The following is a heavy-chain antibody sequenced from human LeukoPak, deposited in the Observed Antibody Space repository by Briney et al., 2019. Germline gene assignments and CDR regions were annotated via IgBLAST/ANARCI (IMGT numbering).Heavy chain of an antibody. CDR3: ARRRVATILATIGYFDY. J-gene: IGHJ4*02. CDR1: GGSISSSSYY. D-gene: IGHD5-12*01. V-gene: IGHV4-39*01. CDR2: IYYSGST. Sequence: SETLSLTCTVSGGSISSSSYYWGRIRQPPGKGLEWIGSIYYSGSTYYNPSLKSRVTISVDTSKNQFSLKLSSVTAADTAVYYCARRRVATILATIGYFDYWGQGTLVTVSS.